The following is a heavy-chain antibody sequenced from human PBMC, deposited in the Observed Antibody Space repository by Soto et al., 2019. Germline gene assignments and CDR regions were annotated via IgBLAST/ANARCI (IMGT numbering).Heavy chain of an antibody. CDR3: VKAQDFSGRLSSY. D-gene: IGHD1-26*01. CDR2: ISTSHGYT. V-gene: IGHV1-18*01. J-gene: IGHJ4*02. Sequence: ASVQGSCKAFGSTFPSYGITWVRQAPGQGLEWMGWISTSHGYTSYAQKVPGRVTMTRDTATRRAYMELRSLRSDATAVYYCVKAQDFSGRLSSYWGQAPLGTDSS. CDR1: GSTFPSYG.